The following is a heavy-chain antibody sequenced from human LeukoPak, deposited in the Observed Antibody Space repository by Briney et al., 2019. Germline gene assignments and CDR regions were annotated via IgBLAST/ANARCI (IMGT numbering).Heavy chain of an antibody. CDR2: ISSSGSTI. Sequence: PGGSLRLSCTGSGFTFSSYEMNWVRQAPGKGLEWVSYISSSGSTIYYADSVKGRFTISRDNAKNSLYLQMNSLRAEDTAVYYCARGYCTNGVCSHPWGQGTLVTVSS. CDR3: ARGYCTNGVCSHP. D-gene: IGHD2-8*01. V-gene: IGHV3-48*03. J-gene: IGHJ5*02. CDR1: GFTFSSYE.